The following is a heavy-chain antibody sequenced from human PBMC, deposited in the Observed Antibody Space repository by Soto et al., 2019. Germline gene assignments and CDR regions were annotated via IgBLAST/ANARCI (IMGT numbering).Heavy chain of an antibody. CDR3: ARVGRDLTAHRPIVVNYYYYGMDV. V-gene: IGHV1-69*13. CDR2: IIPIFGTA. Sequence: PVKVSCKASGDTFSSYAISWVRQAPGQGLEWMGGIIPIFGTANYAQKFQGRVTITADESTSTAYMELSSLRSEDTAVYYCARVGRDLTAHRPIVVNYYYYGMDVWGQGTTVTVSS. CDR1: GDTFSSYA. J-gene: IGHJ6*02. D-gene: IGHD3-16*01.